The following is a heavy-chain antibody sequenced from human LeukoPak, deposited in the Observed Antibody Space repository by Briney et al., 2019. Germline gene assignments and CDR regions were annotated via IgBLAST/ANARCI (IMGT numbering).Heavy chain of an antibody. CDR2: INSDGSST. CDR1: GFTFSSYW. D-gene: IGHD4-17*01. CDR3: AKGTPDYGDYNDSDYFDY. Sequence: GGSLRLSCAASGFTFSSYWMHWVRQAPGKGLVWVSRINSDGSSTSYADSVKGRFTISRDNAKNTLYLQMNSLRVEDTAVYFCAKGTPDYGDYNDSDYFDYWGQGTLVTVSS. V-gene: IGHV3-74*01. J-gene: IGHJ4*02.